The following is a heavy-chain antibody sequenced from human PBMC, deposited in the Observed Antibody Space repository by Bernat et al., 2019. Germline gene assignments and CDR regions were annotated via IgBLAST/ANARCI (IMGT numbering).Heavy chain of an antibody. D-gene: IGHD3-10*01. V-gene: IGHV3-53*01. CDR1: GFTVSSNY. CDR2: IYSGGST. CDR3: HSGLLWFRELLDAFDI. Sequence: EVQLVESGGGLIQPGGSLRLSCAASGFTVSSNYMSWVRPAPGKGREWVSVIYSGGSTYYADTVKGRFTISRDNSKNTLYLQMNSLRAEDTAVYYCHSGLLWFRELLDAFDIWGQGTMVTVSS. J-gene: IGHJ3*02.